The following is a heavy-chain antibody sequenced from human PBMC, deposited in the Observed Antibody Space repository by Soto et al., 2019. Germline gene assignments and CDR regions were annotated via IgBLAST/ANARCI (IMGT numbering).Heavy chain of an antibody. D-gene: IGHD1-1*01. V-gene: IGHV1-3*01. CDR3: AREGTTVDSYYYYGMDV. CDR1: GYTFTSYA. J-gene: IGHJ6*02. CDR2: INAGNGNT. Sequence: ASVKVSCKASGYTFTSYAMSWVRQAPGQRLEWMGWINAGNGNTKYSQKFQGRVTITRDTSASTAYMELSSLRSEDTAVYYCAREGTTVDSYYYYGMDVWGQGTTVTVSS.